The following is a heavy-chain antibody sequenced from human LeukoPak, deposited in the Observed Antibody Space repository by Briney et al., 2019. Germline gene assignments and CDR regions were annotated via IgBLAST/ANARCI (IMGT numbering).Heavy chain of an antibody. Sequence: ASVKVSCKASGYTFSSYGISWVRQAPGQGLEWMGWISSYNGKTKYAQKLHGRVTMTTETSTSTAYMELRSLKSDDTAVYYCARARQQLVWANWFDPWGQGTLVTVSS. CDR2: ISSYNGKT. D-gene: IGHD6-13*01. J-gene: IGHJ5*02. CDR1: GYTFSSYG. V-gene: IGHV1-18*01. CDR3: ARARQQLVWANWFDP.